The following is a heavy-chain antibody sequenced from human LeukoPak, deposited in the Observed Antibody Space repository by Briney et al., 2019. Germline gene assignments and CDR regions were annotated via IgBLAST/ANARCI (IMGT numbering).Heavy chain of an antibody. Sequence: TSETLSLTCTVSGGSISSYYWSWIRQPPGKGLKWIGYIYYSGSTNYSPSLKSRVTISVDTSKNQFSLKLSSVTAADTAVYYCARSGCCSGGSCYSCTYDIWGQGTMVTVSS. J-gene: IGHJ3*02. CDR1: GGSISSYY. V-gene: IGHV4-59*08. D-gene: IGHD2-15*01. CDR2: IYYSGST. CDR3: ARSGCCSGGSCYSCTYDI.